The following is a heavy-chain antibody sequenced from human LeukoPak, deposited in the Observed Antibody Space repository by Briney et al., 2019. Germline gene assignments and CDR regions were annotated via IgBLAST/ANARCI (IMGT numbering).Heavy chain of an antibody. Sequence: SETLSLTCTVSGGSISSNNYYWGWIRQPPGRGLEWIASINDGGSTYCNPSLKSRVTMSVDTSKNQFSLRLSSVTAADTAMYYCVRGDFGDYTRRFDPWGQGTLVTVSS. CDR3: VRGDFGDYTRRFDP. D-gene: IGHD4-17*01. CDR1: GGSISSNNYY. CDR2: INDGGST. V-gene: IGHV4-39*07. J-gene: IGHJ5*02.